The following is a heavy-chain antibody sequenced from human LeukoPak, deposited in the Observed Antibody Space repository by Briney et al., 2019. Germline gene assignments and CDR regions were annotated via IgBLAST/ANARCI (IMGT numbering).Heavy chain of an antibody. CDR2: IGAYNGNT. Sequence: GASVKVSCKASGYTFTSYGISWVRQAPGQGLEWMGWIGAYNGNTNYAQKLQGRVTVTTDTSTTTAYMELRSLRSDDTAVYYCARDSYDSSGNYLDSWGQGTRVTVSS. V-gene: IGHV1-18*01. D-gene: IGHD3-22*01. CDR1: GYTFTSYG. J-gene: IGHJ4*02. CDR3: ARDSYDSSGNYLDS.